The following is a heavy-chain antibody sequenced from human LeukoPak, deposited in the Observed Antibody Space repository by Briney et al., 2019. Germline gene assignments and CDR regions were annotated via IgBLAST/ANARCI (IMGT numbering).Heavy chain of an antibody. CDR1: GASITNYY. Sequence: SETLSLTCRVSGASITNYYWSWIRQPAGKGLEWIGRIYTSGSTNYNPSLKSRVTISVDTSKNQFSLKLSSVTAADTAVYYCARGIGWFGELWGQGTLVTVSS. CDR2: IYTSGST. V-gene: IGHV4-4*07. J-gene: IGHJ4*02. D-gene: IGHD3-10*01. CDR3: ARGIGWFGEL.